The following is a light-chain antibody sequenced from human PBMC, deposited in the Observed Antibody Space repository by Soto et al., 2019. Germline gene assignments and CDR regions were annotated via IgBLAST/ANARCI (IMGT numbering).Light chain of an antibody. J-gene: IGKJ1*01. Sequence: EIVMTQSPATLSVSPGERATLSCRASHSVNSYLAWYQQKPGQAPRLLIYGASTRATGIPARFSGSGSGTEFTLTISSLQSEDLAVYFCQQYKNWWTFGQGTKVDI. V-gene: IGKV3-15*01. CDR3: QQYKNWWT. CDR2: GAS. CDR1: HSVNSY.